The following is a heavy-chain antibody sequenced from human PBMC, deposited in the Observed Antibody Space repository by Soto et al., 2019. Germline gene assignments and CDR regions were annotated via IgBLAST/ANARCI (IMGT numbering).Heavy chain of an antibody. CDR1: GFTFSSYW. Sequence: LRLSCAASGFTFSSYWMSWVRQAPGKGLEWVANIKQDGSEKYYVDSVKGRLTISRDNAKNSLYLQMNSLRAEDTAVYYCARYYYDSSGYFPLGYYYGMDVWGQGTTVTVS. J-gene: IGHJ6*02. CDR2: IKQDGSEK. CDR3: ARYYYDSSGYFPLGYYYGMDV. D-gene: IGHD3-22*01. V-gene: IGHV3-7*03.